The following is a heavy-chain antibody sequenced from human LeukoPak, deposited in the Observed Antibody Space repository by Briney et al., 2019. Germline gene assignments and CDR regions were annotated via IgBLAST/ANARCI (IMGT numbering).Heavy chain of an antibody. V-gene: IGHV1-69*13. D-gene: IGHD3-10*01. CDR2: ILPIFGPA. CDR3: VFGELLVRGGDY. J-gene: IGHJ4*02. CDR1: GGTFSSYA. Sequence: GASVKVSCKASGGTFSSYAISWVRQAPGQGLEWMGGILPIFGPANYAQKFQGRVTITADESTSTAYMELRSLRSEDTAVYYCVFGELLVRGGDYWGQGTLVTVYS.